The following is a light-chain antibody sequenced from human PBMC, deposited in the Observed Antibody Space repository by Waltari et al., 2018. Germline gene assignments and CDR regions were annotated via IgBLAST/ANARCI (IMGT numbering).Light chain of an antibody. V-gene: IGLV1-40*01. Sequence: QSVLTQPPSVSGAPGQRVTISCTGSGSNIGAGYDVHWYQQLPGKAPKLLIYGVNNRPSGVPHRFSGSQSGTSASLAITGLQAEDDADYFCQSYDTSLSVIFGGGTKLTVL. CDR1: GSNIGAGYD. CDR3: QSYDTSLSVI. J-gene: IGLJ2*01. CDR2: GVN.